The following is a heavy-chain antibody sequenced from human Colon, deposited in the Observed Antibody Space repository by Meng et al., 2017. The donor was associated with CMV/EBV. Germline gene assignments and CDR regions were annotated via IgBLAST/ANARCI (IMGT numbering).Heavy chain of an antibody. J-gene: IGHJ4*02. CDR3: ARGSSNPRFGELLAFYIAPFDY. Sequence: IPWGRRAAGRGLGWISRINRDGRSTSYADSGEGRFTIDRNNTKNTLSLQMSSLRAGDTAVYYCARGSSNPRFGELLAFYIAPFDYWGQGTLVTVSS. V-gene: IGHV3-74*01. CDR2: INRDGRST. D-gene: IGHD1-26*01.